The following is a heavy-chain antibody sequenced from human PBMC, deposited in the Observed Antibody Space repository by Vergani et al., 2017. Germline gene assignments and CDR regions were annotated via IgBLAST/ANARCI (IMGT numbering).Heavy chain of an antibody. CDR2: INHSGST. V-gene: IGHV4-34*01. CDR1: GGSFSGYY. D-gene: IGHD6-19*01. Sequence: QVQLQQWGAGLLKPSETLSLTCAVYGGSFSGYYWSWIRQPPGKGLEWIGEINHSGSTNYNPSLKSRVTISVDTSKNQFSLKLSSVTAADTAVYYCAREQWLPRIIDYWGQGTLVTVSS. J-gene: IGHJ4*02. CDR3: AREQWLPRIIDY.